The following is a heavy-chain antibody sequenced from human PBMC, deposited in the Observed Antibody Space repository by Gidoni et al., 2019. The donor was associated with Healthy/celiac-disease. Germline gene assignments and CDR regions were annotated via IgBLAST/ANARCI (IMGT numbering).Heavy chain of an antibody. J-gene: IGHJ3*02. CDR3: ARDRVGATSAFDI. V-gene: IGHV1-46*01. CDR1: GYTFPSYY. Sequence: QVQLVQSGAEVKKPGASVKVSCKASGYTFPSYYMPWVRQAPGQGLEWMGIINPSGGSTSYAQKFQGRVTMTRDTSTSTVYMELSSLRSEDTAVYYCARDRVGATSAFDIWGQGTMVTVSS. D-gene: IGHD1-26*01. CDR2: INPSGGST.